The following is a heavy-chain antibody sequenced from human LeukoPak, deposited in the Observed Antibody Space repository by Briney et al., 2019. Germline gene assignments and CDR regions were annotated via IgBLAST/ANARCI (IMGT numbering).Heavy chain of an antibody. CDR1: GGSFSGYY. J-gene: IGHJ4*02. CDR3: ARGDYGGNSFFDY. D-gene: IGHD4-23*01. V-gene: IGHV4-34*01. Sequence: KPSETLSLTCAIYGGSFSGYYWSWIRQPPGKGLEWIGEINHSGSTNYNPSLKSRVTISVDTSKNQFSLKLSSVTAADTAVYYCARGDYGGNSFFDYWGQGTLVTVSS. CDR2: INHSGST.